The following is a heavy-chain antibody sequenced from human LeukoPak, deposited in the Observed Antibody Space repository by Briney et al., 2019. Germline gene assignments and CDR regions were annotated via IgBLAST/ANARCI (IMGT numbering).Heavy chain of an antibody. CDR1: GFTFNDYY. J-gene: IGHJ5*02. CDR3: ATDGAGFDT. Sequence: GGSLRLSCSASGFTFNDYYMSWIRQAPGKGLEWLSYINIGGTNTHYADSVKGRFTISRDNAKKSLYLEMNNLRAEDTAVYYCATDGAGFDTWGQGVLVTVSS. CDR2: INIGGTNT. V-gene: IGHV3-11*01.